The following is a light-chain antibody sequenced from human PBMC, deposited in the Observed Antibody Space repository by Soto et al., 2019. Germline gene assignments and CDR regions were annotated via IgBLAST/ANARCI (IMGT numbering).Light chain of an antibody. J-gene: IGLJ2*01. CDR2: SDN. V-gene: IGLV1-44*01. CDR3: AAWDVSLVV. CDR1: SSNIGTNT. Sequence: QPVLTQPPSASRTPGQRVTISCSGSSSNIGTNTVIWYQQLPGAAPKLLIYSDNQRPSGVPDRFAGSKSGTSASLAISGLQSEDEADYYCAAWDVSLVVFGGGTKLTV.